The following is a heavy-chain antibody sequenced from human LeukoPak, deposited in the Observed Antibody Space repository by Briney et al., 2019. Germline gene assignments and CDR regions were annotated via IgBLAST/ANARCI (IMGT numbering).Heavy chain of an antibody. J-gene: IGHJ4*02. D-gene: IGHD4/OR15-4a*01. CDR1: GYTFTNNW. CDR3: VKSWCRGILVCPDY. V-gene: IGHV5-51*01. Sequence: GESLKISCKASGYTFTNNWIGWVRQMPGKGLEWMGRIFPGGYDTRYSPSFQGQVTITADRSINTVYLQWNSLRASDSAIYYCVKSWCRGILVCPDYWGQGTMVTVSS. CDR2: IFPGGYDT.